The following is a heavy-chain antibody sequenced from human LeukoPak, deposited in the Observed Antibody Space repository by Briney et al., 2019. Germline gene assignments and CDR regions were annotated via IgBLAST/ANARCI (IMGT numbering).Heavy chain of an antibody. CDR2: ISDDGSNK. J-gene: IGHJ4*02. Sequence: TGGSLRLSCAASGFTFSNYAMHWVRQAPGKGLERVAVISDDGSNKYYGDSVKGRFTISRDNSKNTVYLQMNSLRAEDTAVYYCAKDRYSSGWYSDFDYWGQGTLVTVSS. V-gene: IGHV3-30*18. CDR3: AKDRYSSGWYSDFDY. CDR1: GFTFSNYA. D-gene: IGHD6-19*01.